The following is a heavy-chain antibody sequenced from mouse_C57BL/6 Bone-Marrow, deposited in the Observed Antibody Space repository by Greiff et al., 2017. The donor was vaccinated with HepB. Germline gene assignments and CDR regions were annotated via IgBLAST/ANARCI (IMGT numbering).Heavy chain of an antibody. V-gene: IGHV1-59*01. CDR1: GYTFTSYW. CDR3: ARRGTVVAYYDAMDY. D-gene: IGHD1-1*01. Sequence: VQLQQPGAELVRPGTSVKLSCKASGYTFTSYWMHWVKQRPGQGLEWIGVIDPSDSYTNYNQKFKGKATLTVDTSSSTAYMQLSSLTSEDSAVYDCARRGTVVAYYDAMDYWGQGTSVTVSS. J-gene: IGHJ4*01. CDR2: IDPSDSYT.